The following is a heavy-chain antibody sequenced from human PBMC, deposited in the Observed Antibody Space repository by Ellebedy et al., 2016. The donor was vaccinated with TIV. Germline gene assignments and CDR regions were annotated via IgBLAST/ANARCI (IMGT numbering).Heavy chain of an antibody. CDR2: INHSGST. CDR3: AGGSGSSGRIDY. J-gene: IGHJ4*02. D-gene: IGHD3-22*01. Sequence: SETLSLTXAVYGGSFSGYYWSWIRQPPGKGLEWIGEINHSGSTNFNPSLKSRVTISVDTSKNQFSLKLSSVTAADTAVYYCAGGSGSSGRIDYWGQGTLVTVSS. V-gene: IGHV4-34*01. CDR1: GGSFSGYY.